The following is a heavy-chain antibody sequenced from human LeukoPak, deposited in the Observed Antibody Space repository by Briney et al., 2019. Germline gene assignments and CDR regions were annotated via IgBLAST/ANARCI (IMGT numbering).Heavy chain of an antibody. CDR3: ARDAQIKTSSYYYYGMDV. CDR1: GYTFTSYY. Sequence: ASVKVSCKASGYTFTSYYMHWVRQAPGQGLEWMGIINPSGGSTSYAQKFQGRVTMTRDTSTSTVYMELSSLRSEDTAVYYCARDAQIKTSSYYYYGMDVWGQGTTVTVFS. J-gene: IGHJ6*02. V-gene: IGHV1-46*01. CDR2: INPSGGST.